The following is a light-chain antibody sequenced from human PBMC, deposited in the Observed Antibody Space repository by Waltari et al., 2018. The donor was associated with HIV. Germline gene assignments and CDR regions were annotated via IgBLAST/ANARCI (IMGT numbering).Light chain of an antibody. V-gene: IGLV2-14*03. CDR2: DVI. Sequence: QSALTQSASVSGSPGQSITISCTGISSDAGVSWYQQLPGKAPKLMLYDVIKRAAGVPYRFSGSKSGNTASLTISGLQAEDEGDYYCTSPWVFGGGTKVTVL. J-gene: IGLJ3*02. CDR3: TSPWV. CDR1: SSDAG.